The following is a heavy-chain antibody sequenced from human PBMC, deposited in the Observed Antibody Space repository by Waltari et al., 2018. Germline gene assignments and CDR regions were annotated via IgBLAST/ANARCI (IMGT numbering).Heavy chain of an antibody. V-gene: IGHV4-59*11. CDR3: ARASYGSGSSWFDP. D-gene: IGHD3-10*01. Sequence: QVQLQDSGPGLVKPSETLSLICSVSGGSISTPFWGWIRQPPGKTLEWIGNIYSSGSTNYNPSLTSRVTISLDMSKNQFSLKLRSVSAADTAVYYCARASYGSGSSWFDPWGQGNLVTVSS. CDR2: IYSSGST. J-gene: IGHJ5*02. CDR1: GGSISTPF.